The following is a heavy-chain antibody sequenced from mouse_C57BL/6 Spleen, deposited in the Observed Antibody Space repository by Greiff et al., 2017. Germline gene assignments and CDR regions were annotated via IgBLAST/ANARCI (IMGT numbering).Heavy chain of an antibody. CDR1: GYTFTEYT. Sequence: VQLQQSGAELVKPGASVKLSCKASGYTFTEYTIHWVKQRSGQGLEWLGWFYPGSGSIKYNEKFKEKVTLTADKSSRTVYMELSRLTSEDSAVYFCARHEDSPYAMDYWGQGTSVTVSS. J-gene: IGHJ4*01. V-gene: IGHV1-62-2*01. CDR2: FYPGSGSI. CDR3: ARHEDSPYAMDY.